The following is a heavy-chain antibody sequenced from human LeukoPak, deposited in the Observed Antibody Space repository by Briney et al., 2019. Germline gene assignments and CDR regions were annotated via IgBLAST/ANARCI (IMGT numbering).Heavy chain of an antibody. CDR1: GGSISSGSYY. J-gene: IGHJ5*02. V-gene: IGHV4-61*02. D-gene: IGHD2/OR15-2a*01. Sequence: PSQTLSLTCTVSGGSISSGSYYWSWIRQPAGKGLEWIGRIYTSGSTNYNPSLKSRVTISVDTSKNQFSLKLSSVTAADTAVYYCARHGVSRGFDPWGQGTLVTVSS. CDR2: IYTSGST. CDR3: ARHGVSRGFDP.